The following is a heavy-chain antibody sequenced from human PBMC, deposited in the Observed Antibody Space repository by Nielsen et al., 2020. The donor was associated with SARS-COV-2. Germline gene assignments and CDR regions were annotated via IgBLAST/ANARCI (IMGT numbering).Heavy chain of an antibody. CDR1: GFTFYDYG. D-gene: IGHD3-10*01. CDR3: ARGGVLWFAELPDY. V-gene: IGHV3-20*04. J-gene: IGHJ4*02. CDR2: INWSGDNT. Sequence: GESLKISCAASGFTFYDYGMSWVRQAPGKGLEWVSGINWSGDNTGYADSMKGRFTISRDNAKNSLFLQMDSLRAEETAFYYCARGGVLWFAELPDYWGQGTLVTVSS.